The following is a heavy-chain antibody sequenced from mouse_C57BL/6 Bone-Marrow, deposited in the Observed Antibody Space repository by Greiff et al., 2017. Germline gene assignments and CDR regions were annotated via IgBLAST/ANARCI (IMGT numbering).Heavy chain of an antibody. D-gene: IGHD2-3*01. V-gene: IGHV2-2*01. CDR3: ARNGEGYSGYFDV. CDR1: DFSLTSYG. J-gene: IGHJ1*03. CDR2: IWSGGSS. Sequence: VTLVESGPGLVQPSQSLSITCTVSDFSLTSYGVQWVRQSPGTGLEWLGVIWSGGSSGYNAAFISRLSISKDNSKSQVFFKMNSLQADDTAIYYCARNGEGYSGYFDVWGTGTTVTVSS.